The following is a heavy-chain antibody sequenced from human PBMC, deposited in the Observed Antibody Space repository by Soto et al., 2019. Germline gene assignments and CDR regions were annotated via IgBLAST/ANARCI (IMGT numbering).Heavy chain of an antibody. D-gene: IGHD6-6*01. CDR3: AKRSGSSTFDY. V-gene: IGHV3-23*01. Sequence: PGGSLRLSCAASGFTFSSYAMSWVRQAPGKGLEWVSVISGSDDSTYYADSVKGRFTISRDNSKNTLYLQMNSLRAEDTAVYYSAKRSGSSTFDYWGQGTLVTVSS. CDR1: GFTFSSYA. CDR2: ISGSDDST. J-gene: IGHJ4*02.